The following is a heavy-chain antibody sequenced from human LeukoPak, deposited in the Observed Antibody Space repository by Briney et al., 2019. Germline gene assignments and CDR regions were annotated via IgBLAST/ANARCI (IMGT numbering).Heavy chain of an antibody. CDR2: MSKDGIKT. CDR1: GFSFSDYG. J-gene: IGHJ4*02. CDR3: AGERPSSSWYDY. V-gene: IGHV3-30*03. Sequence: PGGSLRLSCAAAGFSFSDYGMHWVRQAPGKGLEWVALMSKDGIKTNYADSVKGRFAISRDNAKNSLFLQMDSLRAEDTAVYYCAGERPSSSWYDYWGQGTLVTVSS. D-gene: IGHD6-13*01.